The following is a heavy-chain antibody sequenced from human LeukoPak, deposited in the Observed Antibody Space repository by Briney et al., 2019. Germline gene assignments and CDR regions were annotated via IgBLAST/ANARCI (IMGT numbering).Heavy chain of an antibody. CDR2: IYHSGST. Sequence: PSETLSLTCAVSGGSISSDTWWSWVRQPPGKGLEWIGEIYHSGSTNYNPSLKSRVTISVDKSKNQFSLNLSSVTAADTAVYYCARPLVNILTGLDAFDIWGQGTMVTVSS. J-gene: IGHJ3*02. V-gene: IGHV4-4*02. CDR1: GGSISSDTW. CDR3: ARPLVNILTGLDAFDI. D-gene: IGHD3-9*01.